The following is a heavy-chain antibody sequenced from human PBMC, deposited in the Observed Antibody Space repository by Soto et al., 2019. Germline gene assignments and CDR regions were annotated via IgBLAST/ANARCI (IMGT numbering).Heavy chain of an antibody. D-gene: IGHD3-10*01. CDR1: GDTFNFYT. V-gene: IGHV1-69*02. J-gene: IGHJ4*02. Sequence: QVQLVQSGAEVKTPGSSVKVSCTASGDTFNFYTLSWVRQAPGQGLEWMGRIIPMLGMSNYAQKFQGRVTRTADKSTSTAYMGLSSLRSEDTALYYCATNYGSGSAHFDNWGEGTLVTVSS. CDR2: IIPMLGMS. CDR3: ATNYGSGSAHFDN.